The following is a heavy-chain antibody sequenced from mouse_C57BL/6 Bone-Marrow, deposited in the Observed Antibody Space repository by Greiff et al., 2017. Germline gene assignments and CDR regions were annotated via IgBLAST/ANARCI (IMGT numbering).Heavy chain of an antibody. CDR3: ARDGSINWYFDV. Sequence: EVQVVESGGGLVKPGGSLKLCCAASGFTFSDYGMHWVRQAPEKGLEWVAYISSGSSTIYYADTVKGRFTISRDNAKNTLFLQMTSRRSEDTAMYYCARDGSINWYFDVWGTGTTVTVSS. D-gene: IGHD1-1*01. CDR2: ISSGSSTI. V-gene: IGHV5-17*01. J-gene: IGHJ1*03. CDR1: GFTFSDYG.